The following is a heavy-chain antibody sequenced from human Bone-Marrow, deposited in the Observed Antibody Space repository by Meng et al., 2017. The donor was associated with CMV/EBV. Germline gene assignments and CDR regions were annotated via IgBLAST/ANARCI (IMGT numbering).Heavy chain of an antibody. Sequence: SVKVSCKASGGTFSSYAFSWVRQAPGQGLEWMGGIIPIFAIANYAQKFQGRVTITTDESTSTAYMELSSLRSEDTAVYYCARGWFGESSFDYWGQGTLVTVSS. D-gene: IGHD3-10*01. CDR3: ARGWFGESSFDY. CDR2: IIPIFAIA. CDR1: GGTFSSYA. V-gene: IGHV1-69*05. J-gene: IGHJ4*02.